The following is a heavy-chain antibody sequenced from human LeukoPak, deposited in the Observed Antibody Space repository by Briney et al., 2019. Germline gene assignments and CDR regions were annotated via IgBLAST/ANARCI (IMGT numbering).Heavy chain of an antibody. CDR3: AKAVLTGYYLDY. Sequence: GGSLRLSCAASGFTFSSYAMTWVRQAPGKGLEWVSSITGGGGTTYYANSVKGRFTISRYNSKNTLYLQMNSLRAEDTAVYYCAKAVLTGYYLDYWGQGTLVTVSS. J-gene: IGHJ4*02. CDR2: ITGGGGTT. CDR1: GFTFSSYA. V-gene: IGHV3-23*01. D-gene: IGHD3-9*01.